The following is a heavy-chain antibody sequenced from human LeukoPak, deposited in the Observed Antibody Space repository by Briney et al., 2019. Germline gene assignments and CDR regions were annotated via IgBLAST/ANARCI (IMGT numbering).Heavy chain of an antibody. Sequence: GASVKVSCKASGYTFTSYAMNWVRQAPGQGLEWMGWINTNTGNPTYAQGFTGRFVFSLDTSVSTAYLQISSLKAEDTAVYYCATRYSSGWFNYDRYYYYGMDVWGQGTTVTVSS. J-gene: IGHJ6*02. CDR3: ATRYSSGWFNYDRYYYYGMDV. CDR1: GYTFTSYA. CDR2: INTNTGNP. D-gene: IGHD6-19*01. V-gene: IGHV7-4-1*02.